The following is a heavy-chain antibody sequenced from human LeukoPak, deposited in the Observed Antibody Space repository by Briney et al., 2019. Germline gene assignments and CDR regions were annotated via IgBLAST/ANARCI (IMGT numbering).Heavy chain of an antibody. CDR1: GGSIDRTSYY. CDR2: IFYTGST. CDR3: ARLSTAPDFDI. J-gene: IGHJ4*02. Sequence: SETLSLTCSVSGGSIDRTSYYWGWIRQPPGKGLEWIGNIFYTGSTNYRPSLESRVTISIDTSNNRFSLRLSSVTAADTAVYYCARLSTAPDFDIWGQGTLVSVSP. V-gene: IGHV4-39*02. D-gene: IGHD4-17*01.